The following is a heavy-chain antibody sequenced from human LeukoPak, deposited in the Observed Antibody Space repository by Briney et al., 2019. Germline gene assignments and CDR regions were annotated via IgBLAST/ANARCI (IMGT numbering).Heavy chain of an antibody. V-gene: IGHV3-21*01. CDR3: AREPRSYGFDY. CDR1: GFTFDDYG. D-gene: IGHD5-18*01. CDR2: ISSSSSSYI. J-gene: IGHJ4*02. Sequence: GGSLRLSCVASGFTFDDYGMSWVRQAPGKGLEWVSSISSSSSSYIYYADSVKGRFTIFRDNAKNSLYLQMNSLRAEDTAVYYCAREPRSYGFDYWGQGTLVTVSS.